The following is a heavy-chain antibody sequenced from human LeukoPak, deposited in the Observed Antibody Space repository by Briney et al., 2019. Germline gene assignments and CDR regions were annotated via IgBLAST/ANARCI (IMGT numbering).Heavy chain of an antibody. V-gene: IGHV3-23*01. CDR1: GFTFDNYA. Sequence: GGSLRLSCAASGFTFDNYAMSWVRQAPGQGLEWVSGITGSGDKTYYADSVKGRFTISRDNSKNTRYLQMNSLRAEDTAVYYCAKRDYSDSSGYYPLFDYWGQGTLVTVSS. J-gene: IGHJ4*02. CDR3: AKRDYSDSSGYYPLFDY. D-gene: IGHD3-22*01. CDR2: ITGSGDKT.